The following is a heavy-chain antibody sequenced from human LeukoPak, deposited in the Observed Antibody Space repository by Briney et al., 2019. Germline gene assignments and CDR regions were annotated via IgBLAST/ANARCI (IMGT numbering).Heavy chain of an antibody. CDR1: GFTVSSNY. V-gene: IGHV3-53*01. J-gene: IGHJ4*02. CDR2: IYSGGST. Sequence: GGSLRLSCAASGFTVSSNYMSWVRQAPGKGLEWVSAIYSGGSTYYADSVKGRFTISRDNSKNTLYLQMNSLRAEDTAVYYCARSLAVAGDLDYWGQGTLVTVSS. D-gene: IGHD6-19*01. CDR3: ARSLAVAGDLDY.